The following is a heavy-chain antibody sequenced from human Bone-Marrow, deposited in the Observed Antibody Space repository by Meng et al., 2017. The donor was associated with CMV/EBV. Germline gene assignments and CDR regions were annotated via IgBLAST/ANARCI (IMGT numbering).Heavy chain of an antibody. J-gene: IGHJ4*02. V-gene: IGHV3-23*01. CDR2: ISGSGGST. Sequence: GGSLRLSCAASGATFSSYAMCWVRQAPGKGLEGVSAISGSGGSTYYADSVKGRFTISIDNSKNTLYLQMNSLRVDDTAVYYCLKAAVGLTPGNWGQGTLVTVYS. CDR1: GATFSSYA. D-gene: IGHD1-26*01. CDR3: LKAAVGLTPGN.